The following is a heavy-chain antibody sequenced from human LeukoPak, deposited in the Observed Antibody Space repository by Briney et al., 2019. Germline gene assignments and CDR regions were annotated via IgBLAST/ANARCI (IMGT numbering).Heavy chain of an antibody. D-gene: IGHD4-17*01. J-gene: IGHJ4*02. CDR2: ISSSGSTI. CDR3: ARELGHGDWRFDY. CDR1: GFTLSSYE. V-gene: IGHV3-48*03. Sequence: GGSLRLSCAASGFTLSSYEMNWVRQAPGKGLEWVSYISSSGSTIYYADSVKGRFTISRDNAKNSLYLQMNSLRAEDTAVYYCARELGHGDWRFDYWGQGTLVTVSS.